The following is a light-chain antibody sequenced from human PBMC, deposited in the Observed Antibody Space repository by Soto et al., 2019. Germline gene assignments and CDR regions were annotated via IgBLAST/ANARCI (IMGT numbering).Light chain of an antibody. Sequence: DLQMTQSPSSLSASVGDSVTITCRASQSISRWLAWYQQKPGKAPKILISDASSLASGVPSRFSGSGSGTEFTLTISSLQPDDFATYYCQQYDNLPPLTFGGGTKVEIK. CDR1: QSISRW. V-gene: IGKV1-5*01. CDR3: QQYDNLPPLT. CDR2: DAS. J-gene: IGKJ4*01.